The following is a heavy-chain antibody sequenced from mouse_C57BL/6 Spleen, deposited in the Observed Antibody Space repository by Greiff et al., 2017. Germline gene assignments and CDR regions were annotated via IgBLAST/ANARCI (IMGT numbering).Heavy chain of an antibody. V-gene: IGHV1-26*01. Sequence: EVQLQQSGPELVKPGASVKISCKASGYTFTDYYMNWVKQSHGKSLEWIGGINPNNGGTSYNQKFKGKATLTVDKSSSTAYMQRRSLTSEDSAFYYCARNYGSSYAMDYWGQGTSVTVSS. CDR1: GYTFTDYY. D-gene: IGHD1-1*01. J-gene: IGHJ4*01. CDR3: ARNYGSSYAMDY. CDR2: INPNNGGT.